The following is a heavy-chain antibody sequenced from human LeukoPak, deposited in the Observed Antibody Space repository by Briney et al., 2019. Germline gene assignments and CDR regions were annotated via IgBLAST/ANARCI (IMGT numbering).Heavy chain of an antibody. V-gene: IGHV4-39*07. CDR1: PGSTSSSSYY. Sequence: SETLSLTCTVSPGSTSSSSYYWGWIRQPPGKGLEWIGTIFYSGSTYYNPSLKSRVTVSLDTSKNQFSLKLSSVTAADTAVYYCAGGFWSGYQNWFDPWGQGTLVTVSS. D-gene: IGHD3-3*01. CDR3: AGGFWSGYQNWFDP. CDR2: IFYSGST. J-gene: IGHJ5*02.